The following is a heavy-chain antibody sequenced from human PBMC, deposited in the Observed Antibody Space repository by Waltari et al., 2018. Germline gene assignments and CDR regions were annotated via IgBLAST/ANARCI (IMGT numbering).Heavy chain of an antibody. V-gene: IGHV4-38-2*02. CDR1: SYSIRSGYF. J-gene: IGHJ5*02. CDR2: ISHSGKT. D-gene: IGHD3-10*01. CDR3: VRDLGGSGNSWFDA. Sequence: QVQLQESGPGLARPSETLSLTCVVSSYSIRSGYFWGWIRQSPGKGLEWIGSISHSGKTYYNPALQSRLSLSVDTSKNQFALKVTSVTAADTAIYYCVRDLGGSGNSWFDAWGQGTLVTVSS.